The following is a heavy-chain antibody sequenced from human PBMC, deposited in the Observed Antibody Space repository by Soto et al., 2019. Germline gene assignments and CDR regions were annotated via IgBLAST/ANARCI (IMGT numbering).Heavy chain of an antibody. CDR1: GFTFSSYA. D-gene: IGHD6-19*01. CDR3: VKDGSSGWPYYSGMDV. J-gene: IGHJ6*02. CDR2: ISYDGRNK. V-gene: IGHV3-30*18. Sequence: QVQLVESGGGGVQPGRSLRLSCAASGFTFSSYAMHWVRQAPGKGLEWVAVISYDGRNKYYADSVKGRFTISRDNSKNTLYLQMSSLRAEDTAVYYCVKDGSSGWPYYSGMDVWGQGTTVTVSS.